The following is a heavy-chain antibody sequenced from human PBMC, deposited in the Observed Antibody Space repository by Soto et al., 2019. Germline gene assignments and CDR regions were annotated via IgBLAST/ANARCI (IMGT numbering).Heavy chain of an antibody. Sequence: GSLRLSCAASGFTFSSYGMHWVRQAPGKGLEWVAVISYDGSNKYYADSVKGRFTISRDNSKNTLYLQMNSLRAEDTALYYCAKGALGDFDYWGQGTLVTVSS. J-gene: IGHJ4*02. CDR1: GFTFSSYG. CDR3: AKGALGDFDY. CDR2: ISYDGSNK. V-gene: IGHV3-30*18. D-gene: IGHD2-21*01.